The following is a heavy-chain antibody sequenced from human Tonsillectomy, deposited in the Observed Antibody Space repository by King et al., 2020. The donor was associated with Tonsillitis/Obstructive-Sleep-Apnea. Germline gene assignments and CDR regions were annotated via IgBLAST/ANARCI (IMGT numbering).Heavy chain of an antibody. V-gene: IGHV1-46*01. CDR2: INPRDGIT. CDR3: ARDDVVGRHIDS. J-gene: IGHJ4*02. D-gene: IGHD2-21*01. Sequence: VQLVESGAEVKMPGASVKVSCKAYGYTFTRYYIHWVRQARGQGLEWLGIINPRDGITTYAQKFQGRVTMTTDTSASTVYLELSSLRSEDTAVYYCARDDVVGRHIDSWGQGTLVTVSS. CDR1: GYTFTRYY.